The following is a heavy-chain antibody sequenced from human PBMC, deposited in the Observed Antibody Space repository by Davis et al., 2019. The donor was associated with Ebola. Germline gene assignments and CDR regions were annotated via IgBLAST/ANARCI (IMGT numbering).Heavy chain of an antibody. CDR1: GFTFSSYW. CDR3: ARDRAEQQLGTFFYYYGMDV. CDR2: IKQDGSEN. J-gene: IGHJ6*02. V-gene: IGHV3-7*01. D-gene: IGHD6-13*01. Sequence: GESLKISCAASGFTFSSYWMSWVRQAPGKGLEWVANIKQDGSENYYVDSVKGRVTISRDNAKNSLYLQMNSPRTEDTAVYYCARDRAEQQLGTFFYYYGMDVWGQGTPVTVSS.